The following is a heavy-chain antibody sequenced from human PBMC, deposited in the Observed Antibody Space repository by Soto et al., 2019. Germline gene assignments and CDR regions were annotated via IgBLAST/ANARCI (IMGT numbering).Heavy chain of an antibody. CDR2: ISAYNGNT. CDR1: GYTFTSYG. V-gene: IGHV1-18*01. D-gene: IGHD6-19*01. Sequence: GASVKVSCKASGYTFTSYGISCVRQAPGQGLEWMGWISAYNGNTNYAQKLQGRVTMTTDTSTSTAYMELRSLRSDDTAVYYCASYWVEAVAGKYFDYWGQGTLVTVFS. CDR3: ASYWVEAVAGKYFDY. J-gene: IGHJ4*02.